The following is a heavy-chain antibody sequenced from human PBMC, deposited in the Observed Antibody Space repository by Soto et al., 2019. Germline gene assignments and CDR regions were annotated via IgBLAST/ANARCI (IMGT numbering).Heavy chain of an antibody. CDR3: ARGIPVTGIGSWFDP. D-gene: IGHD6-19*01. Sequence: QVQLQQWGAGLLKPSETLSLTCAVYGDSFSGFFWSWIRQPPGQGLEWIGEINESGGTNYSPSLNRRVTISIDTSKNQFSLKLSFVTAADTAIYYCARGIPVTGIGSWFDPWGQGTLVTVSS. J-gene: IGHJ5*02. V-gene: IGHV4-34*01. CDR2: INESGGT. CDR1: GDSFSGFF.